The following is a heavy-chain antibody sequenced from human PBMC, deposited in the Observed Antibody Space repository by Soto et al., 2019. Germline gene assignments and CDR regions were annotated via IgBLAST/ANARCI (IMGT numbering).Heavy chain of an antibody. D-gene: IGHD2-2*01. Sequence: EVQLVESGGGLVQPGGSLRLSCAAAGFTFSSNWMSWVRQAPRKGRDWVANINQDGSEQDYVDSVKGRFTSSRDDVKNSLYLQMNSLRAEDTAVYYCARDLRVPAADTLRPSYYYYMAVWGKGTTVTVSS. CDR2: INQDGSEQ. CDR3: ARDLRVPAADTLRPSYYYYMAV. V-gene: IGHV3-7*01. J-gene: IGHJ6*03. CDR1: GFTFSSNW.